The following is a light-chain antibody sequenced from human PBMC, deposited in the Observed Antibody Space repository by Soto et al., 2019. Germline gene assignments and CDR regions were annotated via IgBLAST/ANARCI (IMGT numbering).Light chain of an antibody. CDR3: SSYTSSSTLYV. CDR2: EVS. J-gene: IGLJ1*01. V-gene: IGLV2-14*01. CDR1: SSDVGGYNY. Sequence: QSVLTQPASVSGSPGQSITISCTGTSSDVGGYNYVSWYQQHPGKAPNLIIYEVSNRPSGVSNRFSGSKSGDTASLTISGLHAEDEADYYCSSYTSSSTLYVFGTGTKLTVL.